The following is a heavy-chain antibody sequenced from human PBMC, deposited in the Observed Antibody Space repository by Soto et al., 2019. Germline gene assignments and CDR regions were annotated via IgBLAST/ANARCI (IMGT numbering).Heavy chain of an antibody. J-gene: IGHJ4*02. V-gene: IGHV1-69*12. CDR3: ARCPHYDFWSGYYDY. D-gene: IGHD3-3*01. CDR2: IIPVFGTA. Sequence: QVQLVQSGAEVKKPGSSVKVSCKASGGTFSSYAISWVRQAPGQGLEWMGGIIPVFGTANHAQTFQGRVTIXXDXSXXTAYMELSRLRSEDTAVYYCARCPHYDFWSGYYDYWGQGTLVTVSS. CDR1: GGTFSSYA.